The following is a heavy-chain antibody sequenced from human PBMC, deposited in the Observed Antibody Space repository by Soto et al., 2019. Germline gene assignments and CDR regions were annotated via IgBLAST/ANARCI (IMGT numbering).Heavy chain of an antibody. V-gene: IGHV4-30-2*01. Sequence: SETLSLTCAVSGGSINSGGYSWSWIRQPPGKGLEWIGYIYHSGSTYYNPSLKSRVTISVDRSKNQFSLKLSSVTAADTAVYYCAGGIAARPLGYWGQGTLVTVS. D-gene: IGHD6-6*01. J-gene: IGHJ4*02. CDR1: GGSINSGGYS. CDR3: AGGIAARPLGY. CDR2: IYHSGST.